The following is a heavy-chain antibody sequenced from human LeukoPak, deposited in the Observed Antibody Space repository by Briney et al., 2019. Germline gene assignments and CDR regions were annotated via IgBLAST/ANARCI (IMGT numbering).Heavy chain of an antibody. CDR2: INHSGST. CDR1: GESFRVYY. Sequence: SEALSLTCAESGESFRVYYLSWIRQPPGAGLEWVGQINHSGSTNNTTHIKSRVTISVDTSKDQFSLKLSSVTAADTAVYYCARVAPSEEGLGYCSGGSCYSTYYYYGMDVWGKGTTVTVSS. D-gene: IGHD2-15*01. CDR3: ARVAPSEEGLGYCSGGSCYSTYYYYGMDV. J-gene: IGHJ6*04. V-gene: IGHV4-34*01.